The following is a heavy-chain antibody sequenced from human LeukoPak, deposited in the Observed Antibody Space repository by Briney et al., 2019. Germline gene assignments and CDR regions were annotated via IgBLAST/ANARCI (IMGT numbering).Heavy chain of an antibody. J-gene: IGHJ4*02. CDR1: GFTFSSYG. CDR2: ISYDGSNK. D-gene: IGHD6-6*01. Sequence: GGSLRLSCAASGFTFSSYGMHWVRQAPGKGLEWVAVISYDGSNKYYADSVKGRFTISRDNSKNTLYLQMNSLRAEDTAVYYCAKAIGHSSSSSPDYWGQGTLVTVSS. V-gene: IGHV3-30*18. CDR3: AKAIGHSSSSSPDY.